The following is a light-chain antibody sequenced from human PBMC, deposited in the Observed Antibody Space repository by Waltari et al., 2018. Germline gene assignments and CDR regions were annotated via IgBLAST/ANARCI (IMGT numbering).Light chain of an antibody. CDR1: QSVSNY. Sequence: DIQMTQSPSSLSASVGDRVTITCRASQSVSNYLNWYQQKRGNAPNLLIYAASRLQSGVPSRFSGSGLGTDFTLTISNLQPEDFATYYCQQSYSTPLTFGGGTKVEIK. J-gene: IGKJ4*01. CDR3: QQSYSTPLT. V-gene: IGKV1-39*01. CDR2: AAS.